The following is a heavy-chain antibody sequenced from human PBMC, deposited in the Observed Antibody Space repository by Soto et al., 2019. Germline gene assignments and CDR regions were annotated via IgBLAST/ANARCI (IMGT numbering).Heavy chain of an antibody. CDR3: ARGHIAVAFGY. CDR2: INHSGST. J-gene: IGHJ4*02. V-gene: IGHV4-34*01. D-gene: IGHD6-19*01. Sequence: SETLSLTCAVYGGSFSGYYWSWIRQPPGKGLEWIGEINHSGSTNYNPSLKSRVTISVDTSKNQFSLKLSSVTAADTAVYYCARGHIAVAFGYWGQGTLVTVSS. CDR1: GGSFSGYY.